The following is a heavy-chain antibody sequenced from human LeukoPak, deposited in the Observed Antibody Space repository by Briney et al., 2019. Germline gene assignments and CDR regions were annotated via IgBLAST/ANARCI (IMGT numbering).Heavy chain of an antibody. J-gene: IGHJ6*03. V-gene: IGHV4-38-2*02. Sequence: SETLSLTCTVSGYSISSDHYWGWTRQPPGKGLEWIGSIFHSGSAYYNPSLESRVTISVDTSNNQFSLKLTSVTAADTAVYYCARGDFWSGYYGYMDVWGKGTTVTVSS. CDR1: GYSISSDHY. CDR2: IFHSGSA. D-gene: IGHD3-3*01. CDR3: ARGDFWSGYYGYMDV.